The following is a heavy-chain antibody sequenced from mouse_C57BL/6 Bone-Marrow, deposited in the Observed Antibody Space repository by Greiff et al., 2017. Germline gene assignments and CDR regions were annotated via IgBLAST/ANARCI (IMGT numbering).Heavy chain of an antibody. J-gene: IGHJ1*03. CDR2: IYPGDGDT. CDR1: GYAFSSYW. Sequence: QVQLQQSGAELVKPGASVKISCKASGYAFSSYWMNWVKQRPGKGLEWIGQIYPGDGDTNYNGKFKGKATLTADKSSSTAYMQLSSLTSEDSAVYFCAFISTVVGRWYFDVSGTESTVTASS. V-gene: IGHV1-80*01. D-gene: IGHD1-1*01. CDR3: AFISTVVGRWYFDV.